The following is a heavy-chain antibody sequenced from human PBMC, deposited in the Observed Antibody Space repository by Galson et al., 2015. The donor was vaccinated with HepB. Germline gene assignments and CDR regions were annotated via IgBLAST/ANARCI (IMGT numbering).Heavy chain of an antibody. J-gene: IGHJ4*02. CDR3: ARWYDGYTKDY. CDR1: GYTFTRYG. V-gene: IGHV1-18*04. CDR2: INTYNGNT. Sequence: SVKVSCKAYGYTFTRYGINWVRQAPGQGLEWMGRINTYNGNTNYAQNLQGRVTMTTDTSTTTAYMELRSLRYDDTAVYFCARWYDGYTKDYRGQGTLVTVSS. D-gene: IGHD5-24*01.